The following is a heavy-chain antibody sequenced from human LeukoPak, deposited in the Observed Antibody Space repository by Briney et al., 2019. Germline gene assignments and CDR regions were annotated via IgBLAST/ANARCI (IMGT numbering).Heavy chain of an antibody. J-gene: IGHJ4*02. CDR1: GGTFSSYA. CDR2: IIPIFSTA. CDR3: ARAPGYCSGGSCLDY. V-gene: IGHV1-69*05. D-gene: IGHD2-15*01. Sequence: SVKVSCKASGGTFSSYAVSWVRQAPGQGLEWMGRIIPIFSTANYAQKFQGRVTITTDESTSTAYMELSSLRSEDTAVYYCARAPGYCSGGSCLDYWGQGTLVTVSS.